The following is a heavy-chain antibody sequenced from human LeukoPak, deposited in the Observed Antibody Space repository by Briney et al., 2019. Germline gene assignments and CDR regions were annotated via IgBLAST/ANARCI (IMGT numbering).Heavy chain of an antibody. CDR1: GFTFDDYA. D-gene: IGHD5-24*01. CDR2: INWNSGSI. CDR3: AKDNRWLTSAMDV. Sequence: GGSLRLSCAASGFTFDDYAMHWVRLAPGKGLEWVSGINWNSGSIAYADSVKGRFTISRDNAKNSLYLQMNSLRAEDTALYYCAKDNRWLTSAMDVWGQGTTVTVSS. J-gene: IGHJ6*02. V-gene: IGHV3-9*01.